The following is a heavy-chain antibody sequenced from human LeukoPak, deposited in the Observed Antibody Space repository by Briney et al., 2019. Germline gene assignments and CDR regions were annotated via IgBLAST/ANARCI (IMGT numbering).Heavy chain of an antibody. J-gene: IGHJ3*02. Sequence: PGGSLRLSCAASGFTFSSYEMHWVRQAPGKGLEWVSYISSSGSTIYYADSVKGRFTISRDNAKNSLYLQMNSLRAEDTAVYYCATILWWKGLDAFDIWGQGTMVTVSS. CDR3: ATILWWKGLDAFDI. D-gene: IGHD2-21*01. CDR1: GFTFSSYE. V-gene: IGHV3-48*03. CDR2: ISSSGSTI.